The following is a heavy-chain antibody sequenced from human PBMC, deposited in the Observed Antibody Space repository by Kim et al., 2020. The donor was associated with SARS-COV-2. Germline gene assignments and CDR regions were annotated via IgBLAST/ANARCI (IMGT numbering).Heavy chain of an antibody. CDR2: IYYSGST. D-gene: IGHD3-10*01. CDR3: AREFIMVRGVIQVYFDY. CDR1: GGSISSSSYY. V-gene: IGHV4-39*07. Sequence: SETLSLTCTVSGGSISSSSYYWGWIRQPPGKGLEWIGSIYYSGSTYYNPSLKSRVTISVDTSKNQFSLKLSSVTAADTAVYYCAREFIMVRGVIQVYFDYWGQGTLVTVSS. J-gene: IGHJ4*02.